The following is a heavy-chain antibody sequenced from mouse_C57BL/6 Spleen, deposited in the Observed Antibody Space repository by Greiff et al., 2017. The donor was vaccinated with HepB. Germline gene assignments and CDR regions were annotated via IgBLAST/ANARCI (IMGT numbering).Heavy chain of an antibody. V-gene: IGHV1-82*01. CDR1: GYAFSSSW. CDR2: IYPGDGDT. Sequence: VQLQQSGPELVKPGASVKISCKASGYAFSSSWMNWVKQRPGKGLEWIGRIYPGDGDTNYNGKFKGKATLTADKSSSTAYMQLSSLTSEDSAVYFCAGWLPFAYWGQGTLVTVSA. D-gene: IGHD2-3*01. J-gene: IGHJ3*01. CDR3: AGWLPFAY.